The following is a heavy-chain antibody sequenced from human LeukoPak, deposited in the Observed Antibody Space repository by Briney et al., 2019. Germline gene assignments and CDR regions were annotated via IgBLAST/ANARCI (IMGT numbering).Heavy chain of an antibody. CDR2: INPNSGGT. Sequence: ASVKVSCKASGYTFTGYYMHWVRQAPGQGLEWMGWINPNSGGTNYAQKFQGRVTMTRDTSISTAYMELSSLRSEDTAVYYCARVNYYDSSASPNWFDPWGQGTLVTVSS. D-gene: IGHD3-22*01. J-gene: IGHJ5*02. CDR3: ARVNYYDSSASPNWFDP. CDR1: GYTFTGYY. V-gene: IGHV1-2*02.